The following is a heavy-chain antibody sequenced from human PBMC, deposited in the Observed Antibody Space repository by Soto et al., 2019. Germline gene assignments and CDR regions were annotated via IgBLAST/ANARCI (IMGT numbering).Heavy chain of an antibody. Sequence: QLQLQESGSGLVKPSQTLSLTCAVSGGSISSGGYSWSWIRQPPGKGLEWIGYIYHSGSTYYNPSLKNRVTIAVDRTKNQCSLKLSSVTAAGTAVYYCARFFGYSSSAAFDPWGQGTLVTVSS. CDR1: GGSISSGGYS. CDR3: ARFFGYSSSAAFDP. J-gene: IGHJ5*02. CDR2: IYHSGST. D-gene: IGHD6-6*01. V-gene: IGHV4-30-2*01.